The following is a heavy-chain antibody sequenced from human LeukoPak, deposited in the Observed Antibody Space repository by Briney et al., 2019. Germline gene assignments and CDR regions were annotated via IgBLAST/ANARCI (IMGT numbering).Heavy chain of an antibody. Sequence: GASVKVSCKASGGTFSSYTISWVRQAPGQGLEWMGRIIPILGIANYAQKFQGRVTITADKSTSTAYMELSSLRSEDTAVYYCAREASFGVVIILAPLDYWGQGTLVTVSS. CDR2: IIPILGIA. J-gene: IGHJ4*02. CDR1: GGTFSSYT. V-gene: IGHV1-69*04. CDR3: AREASFGVVIILAPLDY. D-gene: IGHD3-3*01.